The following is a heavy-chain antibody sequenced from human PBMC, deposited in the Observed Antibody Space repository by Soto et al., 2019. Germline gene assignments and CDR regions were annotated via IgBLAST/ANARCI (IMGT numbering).Heavy chain of an antibody. CDR3: AKVSRGIGVVPAALN. Sequence: EVQLLESGGGLEQPGGSLRLSCVGSGHTFHNYAMTWVRQAPGKGLEWVSGISVSGGSTYYAGSVRGRFTISRDDSKYPLYLQMNSLRDEDTAVYYCAKVSRGIGVVPAALNWGQGTLVTVSS. CDR1: GHTFHNYA. CDR2: ISVSGGST. D-gene: IGHD2-2*01. J-gene: IGHJ4*02. V-gene: IGHV3-23*01.